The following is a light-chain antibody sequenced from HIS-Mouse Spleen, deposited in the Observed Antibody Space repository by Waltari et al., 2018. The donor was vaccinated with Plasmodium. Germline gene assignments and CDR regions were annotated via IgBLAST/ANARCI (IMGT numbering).Light chain of an antibody. CDR3: QQYYSFPYT. Sequence: AIWMTQSPSLLPASTGDRVTISCRISQGISSYLAWYQQKTGKAPELLIYAASTLQSGVTSRFSGSGSGTDFTLTICCLQSEDFATYYCQQYYSFPYTFGQRTKLEIK. CDR2: AAS. CDR1: QGISSY. V-gene: IGKV1D-8*02. J-gene: IGKJ2*01.